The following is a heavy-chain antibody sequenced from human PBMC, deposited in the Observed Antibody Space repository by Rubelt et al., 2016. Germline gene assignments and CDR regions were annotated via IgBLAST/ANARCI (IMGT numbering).Heavy chain of an antibody. CDR3: AKQIGTYGDYIRYFDY. Sequence: YYADSVKGRFTISRDNSKNTLYLQMNSLRAEDTAVYYCAKQIGTYGDYIRYFDYWGQGTLVTVSS. J-gene: IGHJ4*02. V-gene: IGHV3-23*01. D-gene: IGHD4-17*01.